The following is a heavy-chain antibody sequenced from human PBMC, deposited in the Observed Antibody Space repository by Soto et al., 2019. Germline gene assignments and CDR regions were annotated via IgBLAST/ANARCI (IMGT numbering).Heavy chain of an antibody. D-gene: IGHD2-2*03. J-gene: IGHJ5*02. CDR1: GFTFTDYA. CDR3: VKGVVGCWCSTASCALWLDP. CDR2: VSSTRRNT. V-gene: IGHV3-64D*06. Sequence: GGSLRLSCSASGFTFTDYAMHWIRQAPGMGPEHLCGVSSTRRNTFCADSVRGRFTVSRDNSRNTLHLRMNNLRPEDTAGYYCVKGVVGCWCSTASCALWLDPWGQGTLVPVSS.